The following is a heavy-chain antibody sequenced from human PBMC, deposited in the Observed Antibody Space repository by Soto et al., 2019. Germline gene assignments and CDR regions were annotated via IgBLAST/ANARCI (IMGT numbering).Heavy chain of an antibody. CDR2: FKNSANSYTT. CDR1: GFTFSDHY. CDR3: GRVRLGAPPRYFDY. V-gene: IGHV3-72*01. Sequence: EVQVVESGGGLVQPGGSLRLSCAASGFTFSDHYMDWVRQAPGKGLEWVGRFKNSANSYTTEYAASVKGRITISRDDSNSALYPQIHSLKTEDAAVYYCGRVRLGAPPRYFDYWGQGTLVTVPS. J-gene: IGHJ4*02. D-gene: IGHD2-21*01.